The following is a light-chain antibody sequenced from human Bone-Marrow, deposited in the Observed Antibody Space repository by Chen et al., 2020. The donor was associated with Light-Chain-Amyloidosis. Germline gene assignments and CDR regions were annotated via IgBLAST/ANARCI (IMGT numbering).Light chain of an antibody. CDR2: YDS. V-gene: IGLV3-21*02. Sequence: SYVLTQPSSVSVAPGQTATIACGGNNIGSTSVHWYQQTPGHAPLLVVYYDSDRPSGIPERLSGSNSGNTATLTISRVEAGDEADYYCQVWDRSSDRPMFGGGTKLTVL. CDR3: QVWDRSSDRPM. CDR1: NIGSTS. J-gene: IGLJ3*02.